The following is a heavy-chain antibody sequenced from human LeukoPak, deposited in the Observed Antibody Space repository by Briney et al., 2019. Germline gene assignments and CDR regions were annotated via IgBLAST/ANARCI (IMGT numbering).Heavy chain of an antibody. CDR3: AKTSDASSLQRRQAFDY. Sequence: SETLSLTCTVSGGSISSSSYYWGWIRQPPGKGLEWIGSIYYSGSTYYNPSLKSRVTISVDTSKNQFSLKLSSVTAADTAVYYCAKTSDASSLQRRQAFDYWGQGTLVTVSS. CDR2: IYYSGST. V-gene: IGHV4-39*01. CDR1: GGSISSSSYY. D-gene: IGHD6-6*01. J-gene: IGHJ4*02.